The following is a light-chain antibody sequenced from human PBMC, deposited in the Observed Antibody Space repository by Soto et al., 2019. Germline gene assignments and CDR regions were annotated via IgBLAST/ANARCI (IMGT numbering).Light chain of an antibody. CDR1: QGISNS. J-gene: IGKJ1*01. CDR3: QQYGSSPQT. V-gene: IGKV1-NL1*01. CDR2: GAS. Sequence: DIPTTKPPSYQCGSVGDRVTITCRASQGISNSLAWYQQKPGQAPRLLIYGASTRATGIPDRFSGSGSGTDFTLTISRLEPEDFAVFYCQQYGSSPQTFGRGTKVDIK.